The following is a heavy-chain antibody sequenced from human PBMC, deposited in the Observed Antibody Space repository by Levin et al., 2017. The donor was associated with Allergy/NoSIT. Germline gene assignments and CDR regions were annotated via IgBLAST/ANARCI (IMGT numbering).Heavy chain of an antibody. CDR1: GFTFSSYS. CDR3: ARDGGAHWFDP. V-gene: IGHV3-21*01. Sequence: ASVKVSCAASGFTFSSYSMNWVRQAPGKGLEWVSSISSSSSYIYYADSVKGRFTISRDNAKNSLYLQMNSLRAEDTAVYYCARDGGAHWFDPWGQGTLVTVSS. D-gene: IGHD3-3*01. CDR2: ISSSSSYI. J-gene: IGHJ5*02.